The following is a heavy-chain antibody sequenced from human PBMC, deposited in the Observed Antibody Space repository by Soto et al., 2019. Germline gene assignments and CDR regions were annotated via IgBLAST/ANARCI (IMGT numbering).Heavy chain of an antibody. D-gene: IGHD3-10*01. CDR3: AKDPLQLVSGLFDP. J-gene: IGHJ5*02. CDR1: GFTFSSYA. V-gene: IGHV3-23*01. CDR2: ITGDGLTT. Sequence: GGSLRLSCAASGFTFSSYAMSWVRQAPGKGLDWVSTITGDGLTTYDADSVKGRFTISRDNSKSTLYLQLNSLRVDDTAVYYCAKDPLQLVSGLFDPWGQGTLVTVSS.